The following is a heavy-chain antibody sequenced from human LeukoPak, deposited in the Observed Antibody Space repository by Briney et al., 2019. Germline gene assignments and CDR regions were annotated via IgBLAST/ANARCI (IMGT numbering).Heavy chain of an antibody. J-gene: IGHJ5*02. D-gene: IGHD2-2*02. V-gene: IGHV6-1*01. CDR1: GDSVSSSSAA. Sequence: SQTLSLTCAISGDSVSSSSAAWNWIRQSPSRGLEWLGRTYYRSKWYNDYAASVKSRITINADTSKNQFSLQLNSVTPEDTAVYYCARGGYCSSTSCYSWFDPWGQGTLVTVSS. CDR2: TYYRSKWYN. CDR3: ARGGYCSSTSCYSWFDP.